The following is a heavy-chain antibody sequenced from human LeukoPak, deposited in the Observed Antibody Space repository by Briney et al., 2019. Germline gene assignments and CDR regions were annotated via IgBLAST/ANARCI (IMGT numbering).Heavy chain of an antibody. Sequence: GESLKISCXGSGYSFTSYWIGWVRQIPGKGLEWMGIIYPGDSDTRYSTSFQGQVTISADKSICTAYLQWSVLKASDTAMYYCARLNYYDFWSGYFSPGKSYYYYYMDVWGKGTTVTVSS. D-gene: IGHD3-3*01. V-gene: IGHV5-51*01. CDR2: IYPGDSDT. J-gene: IGHJ6*03. CDR3: ARLNYYDFWSGYFSPGKSYYYYYMDV. CDR1: GYSFTSYW.